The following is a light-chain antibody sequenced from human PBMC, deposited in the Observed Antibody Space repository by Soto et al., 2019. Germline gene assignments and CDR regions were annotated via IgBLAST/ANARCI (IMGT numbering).Light chain of an antibody. CDR3: CSYAGSYTLI. J-gene: IGLJ2*01. CDR1: SSDVGGYNY. Sequence: QSVLTQPRSVSGSPGQSVTISCTGTSSDVGGYNYVSWYQQLPGKAPKLMIYDVTKRPSGVPDRFSGSRSGNTASLTISGLQAEDEADYYCCSYAGSYTLIIGGGTKLTVL. CDR2: DVT. V-gene: IGLV2-11*01.